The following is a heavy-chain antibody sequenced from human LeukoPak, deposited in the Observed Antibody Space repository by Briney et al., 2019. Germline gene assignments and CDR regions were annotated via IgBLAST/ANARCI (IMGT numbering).Heavy chain of an antibody. V-gene: IGHV1-3*01. CDR1: GYTFTSYA. CDR2: INAGNGNT. D-gene: IGHD6-19*01. J-gene: IGHJ4*02. Sequence: GASVTVSCKASGYTFTSYAMHWVRQAPGQRLEWMGWINAGNGNTKYSQKFQGRVTITRDTSASTAYMELSSLRSEDTAVYYCARDVEYSSGHYYFDYWGQGTLVTVSS. CDR3: ARDVEYSSGHYYFDY.